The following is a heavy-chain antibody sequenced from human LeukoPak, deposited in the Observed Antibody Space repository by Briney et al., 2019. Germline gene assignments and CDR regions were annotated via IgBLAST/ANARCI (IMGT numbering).Heavy chain of an antibody. CDR3: TKGGAVAGLFDF. Sequence: PGGSLRLSCAASGFTFSSFAMRWVRQAPGKGLEWVSTISGSGGSTYYADSVKGRFTISRENSKNTLYLQMNSLRAEDTAIYYCTKGGAVAGLFDFWGQGTPVTVSS. J-gene: IGHJ4*02. V-gene: IGHV3-23*01. CDR1: GFTFSSFA. D-gene: IGHD6-19*01. CDR2: ISGSGGST.